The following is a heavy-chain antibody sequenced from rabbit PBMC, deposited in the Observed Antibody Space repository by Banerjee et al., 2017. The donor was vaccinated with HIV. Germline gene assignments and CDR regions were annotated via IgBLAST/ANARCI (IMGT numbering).Heavy chain of an antibody. D-gene: IGHD4-2*01. CDR2: IGAGSGAT. CDR3: ARGSAYAGAGYASGARLDL. J-gene: IGHJ3*01. CDR1: GFSFSSGYW. Sequence: QEQLEESGGDLVKPEGSLTLTCTASGFSFSSGYWICWVRQAPGKGLEWIGCIGAGSGATYYASWAKGRFTISKTSSTTVALQMTSLTAADTATYFCARGSAYAGAGYASGARLDLWGQGTLVTVS. V-gene: IGHV1S45*01.